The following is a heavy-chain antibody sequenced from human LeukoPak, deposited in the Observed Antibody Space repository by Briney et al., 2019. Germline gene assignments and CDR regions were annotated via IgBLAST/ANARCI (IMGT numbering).Heavy chain of an antibody. Sequence: ASVKVSCKASGFSFTGDFMHWVRQAPGQGPEWMGRIDPNSGGTNYALKFQGRVTMTRDTPITTAYMDLSRLRSDDTAVYYCARGPHDTAYYFDQWGQGTLVTVSS. D-gene: IGHD5-18*01. CDR2: IDPNSGGT. CDR1: GFSFTGDF. CDR3: ARGPHDTAYYFDQ. V-gene: IGHV1-2*06. J-gene: IGHJ4*02.